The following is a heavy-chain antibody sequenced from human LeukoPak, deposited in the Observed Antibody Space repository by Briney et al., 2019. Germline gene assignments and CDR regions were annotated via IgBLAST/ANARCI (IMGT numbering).Heavy chain of an antibody. V-gene: IGHV4-39*02. CDR1: GHSLSSRSYY. Sequence: PSETLSLTCTLCGHSLSSRSYYWGWIRQPPGKGLEWIGTIYYSGSTYYNPSLRSRVTISVDASKNHFSLKLNSLTDADTAVYYCARRVGAADDPFDYWGQGTLVTVSS. CDR2: IYYSGST. D-gene: IGHD1-26*01. CDR3: ARRVGAADDPFDY. J-gene: IGHJ4*02.